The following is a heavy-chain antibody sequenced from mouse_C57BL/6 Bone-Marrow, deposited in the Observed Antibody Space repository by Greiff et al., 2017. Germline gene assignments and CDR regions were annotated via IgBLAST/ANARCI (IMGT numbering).Heavy chain of an antibody. CDR2: IYPRSGNT. J-gene: IGHJ3*01. D-gene: IGHD1-1*01. Sequence: QVQLQQSGAELARPGASVKLSCKASGYTFTSYGISWVKQRTGQGLEWIGEIYPRSGNTYYNEKFKGKATLTADKSSSTAYMELRSLTSEDSAVYFCARGGIYYYGSRGAWFAYWGQGTLVTVSA. V-gene: IGHV1-81*01. CDR1: GYTFTSYG. CDR3: ARGGIYYYGSRGAWFAY.